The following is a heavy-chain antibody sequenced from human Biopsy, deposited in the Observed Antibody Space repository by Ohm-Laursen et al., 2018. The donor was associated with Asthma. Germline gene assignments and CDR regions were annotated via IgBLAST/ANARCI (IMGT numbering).Heavy chain of an antibody. CDR2: ISNDGANK. Sequence: SLRLSCSASVLTFSSYGMVWVRLAPGKGLEWVALISNDGANKFYADSVQGRFTISRDNSKNTLYLQMHSLKIEDTAVYFCARQVKSTVFGVSYRKFDFWGQGTLVAVSS. D-gene: IGHD3-3*01. J-gene: IGHJ4*02. CDR3: ARQVKSTVFGVSYRKFDF. CDR1: VLTFSSYG. V-gene: IGHV3-30*03.